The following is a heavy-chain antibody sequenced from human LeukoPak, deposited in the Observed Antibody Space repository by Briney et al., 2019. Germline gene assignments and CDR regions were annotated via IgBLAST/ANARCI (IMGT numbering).Heavy chain of an antibody. CDR1: GFTFSSYA. Sequence: QSGGSLRLSCAASGFTFSSYAMSWVRQAPGEGLEWVSHISGSSVSTSYADPVTGRFTTSRDHSENTLYLQMNSLRAVDTPLYYFVIDITRTVSKWYRGHWGQGALVTVSS. V-gene: IGHV3-23*01. J-gene: IGHJ4*02. CDR3: VIDITRTVSKWYRGH. D-gene: IGHD6-13*01. CDR2: ISGSSVST.